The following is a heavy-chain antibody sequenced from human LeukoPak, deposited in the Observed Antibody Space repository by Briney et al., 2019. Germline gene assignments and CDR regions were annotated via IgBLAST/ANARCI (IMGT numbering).Heavy chain of an antibody. J-gene: IGHJ4*02. Sequence: TGGSLRLSCAASRFTFSSYGMHWVRQAPGKGLEWVAFISYDGSDNYYADSVKGRFTIPRDNSRNTLYLQMNSLRIEDTAVYYCAKIPSSSTYFDYWGQGTLVTVFS. CDR2: ISYDGSDN. CDR1: RFTFSSYG. D-gene: IGHD6-6*01. CDR3: AKIPSSSTYFDY. V-gene: IGHV3-30*02.